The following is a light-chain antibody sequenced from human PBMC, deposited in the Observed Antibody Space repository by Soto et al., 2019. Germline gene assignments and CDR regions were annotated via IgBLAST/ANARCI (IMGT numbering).Light chain of an antibody. J-gene: IGKJ1*01. V-gene: IGKV3-20*01. CDR2: GAS. CDR3: QQYDSTPPT. CDR1: QSVNSNY. Sequence: EIVLTQSPGTLSLSPGERATLSCRASQSVNSNYLAWYQRKPGQAPRLLIYGASNRATDIPYRFSASGSGKDFPITITRLEAEDFAVYYCQQYDSTPPTFGQGTKVEVK.